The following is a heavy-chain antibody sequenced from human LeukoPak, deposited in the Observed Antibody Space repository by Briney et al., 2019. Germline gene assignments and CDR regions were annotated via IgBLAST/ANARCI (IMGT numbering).Heavy chain of an antibody. Sequence: SETLSLTCAVSGGSISSGVYSWSWIRQPPGKGLEWIGYFYYSGRTYYNPSLNSRVTISVDTSKNQFSLKLSSVTAADTAVYYCARRRREGWFGEKKESYFDYWGQGTLVTVSS. D-gene: IGHD3-10*01. CDR1: GGSISSGVYS. CDR2: FYYSGRT. CDR3: ARRRREGWFGEKKESYFDY. J-gene: IGHJ4*02. V-gene: IGHV4-30-4*07.